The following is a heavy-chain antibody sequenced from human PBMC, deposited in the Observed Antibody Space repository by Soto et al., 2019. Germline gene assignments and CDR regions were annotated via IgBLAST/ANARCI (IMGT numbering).Heavy chain of an antibody. CDR3: ASGPTLAARLGWNYFDP. J-gene: IGHJ5*02. V-gene: IGHV3-53*01. CDR2: IFGDGNT. D-gene: IGHD6-6*01. CDR1: EFNVTHGH. Sequence: ELQLVESGGGLIQPGGSLRLACAASEFNVTHGHMNWVRQAPGKGLEWVSVIFGDGNTKYGDSVKGRFTISRDTSKNTVYLQMSSLTVDDTAVYYCASGPTLAARLGWNYFDPWGQGTLVTVSS.